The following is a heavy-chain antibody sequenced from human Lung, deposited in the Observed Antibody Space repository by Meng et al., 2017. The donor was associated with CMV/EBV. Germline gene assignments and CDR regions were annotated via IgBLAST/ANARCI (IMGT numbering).Heavy chain of an antibody. CDR3: ARDSRHCTSASCYSWYFDL. CDR2: INPNSGAT. CDR1: GYTFTGYY. Sequence: QGTLVRSGGEVKKPGASVKLPCKASGYTFTGYYMHWVRQAPGQGLEWMGRINPNSGATEYAQNFQGRVTMTRDTSISTAYMELSRLRSDDTAVYYCARDSRHCTSASCYSWYFDLWGRGTLVTVSS. D-gene: IGHD2-2*02. V-gene: IGHV1-2*06. J-gene: IGHJ2*01.